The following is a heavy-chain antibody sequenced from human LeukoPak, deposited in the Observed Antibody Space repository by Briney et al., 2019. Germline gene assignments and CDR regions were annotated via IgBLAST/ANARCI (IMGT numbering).Heavy chain of an antibody. CDR2: IYHSGST. D-gene: IGHD1-26*01. Sequence: SETLSLTCAVSGGSLSSSNWWSRVRQPPGKGLEGIGEIYHSGSTNYNPSLKSRVTISVDKSKNQFSLKLSSVTAADTAVYYCASRAEYSGSYYAPEYYFDYWGQGTLVTVSS. V-gene: IGHV4-4*02. CDR3: ASRAEYSGSYYAPEYYFDY. CDR1: GGSLSSSNW. J-gene: IGHJ4*02.